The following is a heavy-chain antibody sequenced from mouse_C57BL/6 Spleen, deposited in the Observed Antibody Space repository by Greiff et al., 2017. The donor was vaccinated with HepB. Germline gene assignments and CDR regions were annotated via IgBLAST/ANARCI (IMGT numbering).Heavy chain of an antibody. V-gene: IGHV1-64*01. D-gene: IGHD2-4*01. CDR1: GYTFTSYW. Sequence: QVQLQQPGAELVKPGASVKLSCKASGYTFTSYWMHWVKQRPGQGLEWIGMIHPNSGSTNYNEKFKSKATLTVDKSSSTAYMQLSSLTSEDSAVYSCARDDYDLAYYFDYWGQGTTLTVSS. CDR2: IHPNSGST. CDR3: ARDDYDLAYYFDY. J-gene: IGHJ2*01.